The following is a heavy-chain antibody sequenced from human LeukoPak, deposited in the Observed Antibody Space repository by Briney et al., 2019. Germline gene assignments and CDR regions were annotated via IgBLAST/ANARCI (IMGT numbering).Heavy chain of an antibody. V-gene: IGHV1-8*01. D-gene: IGHD3-22*01. CDR2: RKPNSGNT. CDR3: ARTPHYYDSSGYPIYYYYMDV. CDR1: GYTFTSYD. J-gene: IGHJ6*03. Sequence: GASVKVSCKASGYTFTSYDINWVRQATGPGLEWMGWRKPNSGNTGYAQKFQGRVTMTRNTSISTAYMELSSLRSDDTAVYYCARTPHYYDSSGYPIYYYYMDVWGKGTTVTISS.